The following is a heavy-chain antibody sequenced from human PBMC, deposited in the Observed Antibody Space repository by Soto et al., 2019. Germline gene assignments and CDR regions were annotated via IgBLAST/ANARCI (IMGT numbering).Heavy chain of an antibody. J-gene: IGHJ4*02. D-gene: IGHD3-10*01. CDR3: GRDDYGIFPY. CDR1: GYSISAYY. V-gene: IGHV1-2*02. Sequence: QVQLVQSGTEVKKPGASVKVSCQASGYSISAYYIHWVRQAPGQGLAWMGWIDPKNGGTVSAQKCQGRLTMTRDTSISTVYMDLSGLTSDDTALYYCGRDDYGIFPYWGQGSLVTVSS. CDR2: IDPKNGGT.